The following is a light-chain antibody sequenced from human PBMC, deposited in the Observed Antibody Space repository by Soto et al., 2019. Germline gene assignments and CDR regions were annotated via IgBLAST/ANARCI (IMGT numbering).Light chain of an antibody. Sequence: QSALTQPPSASGSPGQSVTISCTGTSSDFGGYNYVSWYQQHPGKAPKLMISEVSKRPSGVPDRFSGSKSGNTASLTVSVLQAEDEADDYCSSFAGNNNLVFGGGTKLTVL. CDR1: SSDFGGYNY. J-gene: IGLJ2*01. CDR3: SSFAGNNNLV. CDR2: EVS. V-gene: IGLV2-8*01.